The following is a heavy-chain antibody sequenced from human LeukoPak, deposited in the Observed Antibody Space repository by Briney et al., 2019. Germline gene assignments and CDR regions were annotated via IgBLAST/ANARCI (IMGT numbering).Heavy chain of an antibody. CDR1: GFTFDDYA. Sequence: GGSLRLSCAASGFTFDDYAMLWVRQPPGKGLEWVSGISWNSGSIGYADSMKGRFTISRDNAKNSLYLQMNSLRAEDRALYYCAKDTGYYYDSSNYWVWGQGTLVTVSS. J-gene: IGHJ4*02. D-gene: IGHD3-22*01. CDR3: AKDTGYYYDSSNYWV. CDR2: ISWNSGSI. V-gene: IGHV3-9*01.